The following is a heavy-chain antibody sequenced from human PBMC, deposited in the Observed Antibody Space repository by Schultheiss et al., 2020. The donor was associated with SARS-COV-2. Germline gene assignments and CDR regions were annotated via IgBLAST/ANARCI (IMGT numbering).Heavy chain of an antibody. J-gene: IGHJ4*02. V-gene: IGHV4-4*02. CDR1: GGSISSSNW. D-gene: IGHD2-21*02. Sequence: SETLSLTCAVSGGSISSSNWWSWVRQPPGKGLEWIGEIYHSGSTYYNPSLKSRVTISVDTSKNQFSLQLNSVTPEDTAVYYCAREPYCGGDCNSRYYFDHWGEGTLVTVSS. CDR3: AREPYCGGDCNSRYYFDH. CDR2: IYHSGST.